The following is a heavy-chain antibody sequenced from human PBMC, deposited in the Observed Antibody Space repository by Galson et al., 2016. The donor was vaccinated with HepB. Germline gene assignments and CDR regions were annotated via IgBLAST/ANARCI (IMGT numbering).Heavy chain of an antibody. Sequence: SLRLSCAASGFTFSNSAMTWVRQAPGKALEWVSALSAGGGSTYYADSVKGRFTISRDNSKNTLYLQMNSLRADDTAVYHCAKGGSGFWSGYRFDYWGPGALVTVSS. CDR2: LSAGGGST. V-gene: IGHV3-23*01. D-gene: IGHD3-3*01. J-gene: IGHJ4*02. CDR1: GFTFSNSA. CDR3: AKGGSGFWSGYRFDY.